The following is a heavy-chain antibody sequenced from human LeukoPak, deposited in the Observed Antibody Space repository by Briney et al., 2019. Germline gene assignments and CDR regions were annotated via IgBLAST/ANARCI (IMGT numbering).Heavy chain of an antibody. CDR3: AKEMTTSSDGNRPLDF. V-gene: IGHV3-30*18. J-gene: IGHJ3*01. CDR1: GFRFSSYG. D-gene: IGHD5-24*01. Sequence: GRSLRLSCAASGFRFSSYGMHWVRQAPGKGLEWLGVIPYDASLVRSRNSVKGRFTISRDNSKNILYLQMNSLRHEDTAVYYCAKEMTTSSDGNRPLDFWGRGTVVTVSS. CDR2: IPYDASLV.